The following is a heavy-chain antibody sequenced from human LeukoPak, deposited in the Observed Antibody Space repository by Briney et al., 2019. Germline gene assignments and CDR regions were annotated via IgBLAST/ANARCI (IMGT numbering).Heavy chain of an antibody. V-gene: IGHV1-2*02. CDR1: GYTFTGYY. CDR3: ASRWGELHAFDI. Sequence: ASVKVSCKASGYTFTGYYMHWVRQAPGQGLEWMGWINPNSGGTNYAQKFQGRVTMTRDTSISIAYMELSRLRSDDTAVYYCASRWGELHAFDIWGQGTMVTVSS. D-gene: IGHD2-15*01. J-gene: IGHJ3*02. CDR2: INPNSGGT.